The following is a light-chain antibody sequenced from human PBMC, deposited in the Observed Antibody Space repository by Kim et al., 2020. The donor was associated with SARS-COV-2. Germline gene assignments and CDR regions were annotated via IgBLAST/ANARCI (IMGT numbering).Light chain of an antibody. Sequence: SVKLTCTLSSGHSDYAIAWHQQQPEKGPRYLMKLNSDGSHRKGDGIPDRFSGSSSGAERYLTISSLQSEDEADYYCQTWGTGIRVFGGGTQLTVL. J-gene: IGLJ3*02. CDR1: SGHSDYA. CDR3: QTWGTGIRV. V-gene: IGLV4-69*01. CDR2: LNSDGSH.